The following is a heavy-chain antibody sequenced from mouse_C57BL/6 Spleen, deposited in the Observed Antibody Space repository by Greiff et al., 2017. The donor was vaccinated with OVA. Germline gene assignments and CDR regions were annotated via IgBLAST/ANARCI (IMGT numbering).Heavy chain of an antibody. V-gene: IGHV1-82*01. CDR2: IYPGDGDT. J-gene: IGHJ2*01. CDR1: GYAFSSSW. CDR3: ARTHYYGSSYTFDY. Sequence: VQLQQSGPELVKPGASVKISCKASGYAFSSSWMNWVKQRPGKGLEWIGRIYPGDGDTNYNGKFKGKATLTADKSSSTAYIQLSSLTSEDSAVYFCARTHYYGSSYTFDYWGQGTTLTVSS. D-gene: IGHD1-1*01.